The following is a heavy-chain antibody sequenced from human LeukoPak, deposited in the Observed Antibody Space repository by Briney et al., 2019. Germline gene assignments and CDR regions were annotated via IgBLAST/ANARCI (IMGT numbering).Heavy chain of an antibody. J-gene: IGHJ4*02. D-gene: IGHD2-21*02. Sequence: EASVKVSCKASGYTFTSYYMHWVRQAPGQGLEWMGIINPSGGSTSYAQKFQGRVTMTRDTSTSTVYMELSSLRSEDTAVYYCAREWLAYCGGDCYSGYFDYWGQGTLVTVSS. V-gene: IGHV1-46*01. CDR3: AREWLAYCGGDCYSGYFDY. CDR1: GYTFTSYY. CDR2: INPSGGST.